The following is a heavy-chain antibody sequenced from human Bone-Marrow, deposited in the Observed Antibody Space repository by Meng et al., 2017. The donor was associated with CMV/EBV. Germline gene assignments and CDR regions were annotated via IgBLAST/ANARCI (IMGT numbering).Heavy chain of an antibody. CDR2: ITWDSSNT. CDR3: AKDIDGYMSFDY. D-gene: IGHD5-24*01. Sequence: GGSLRLSCAASGFTFDGNTMHWVRQAPGKGLEWVSLITWDSSNTVYADSVKGRFTISRDNSKDSLYLQMNSLRAEDTAFYYCAKDIDGYMSFDYWGQGTLVTVSS. CDR1: GFTFDGNT. J-gene: IGHJ4*02. V-gene: IGHV3-43*01.